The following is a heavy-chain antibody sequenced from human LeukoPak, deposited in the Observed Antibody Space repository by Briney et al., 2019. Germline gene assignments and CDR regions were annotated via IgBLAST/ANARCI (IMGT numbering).Heavy chain of an antibody. Sequence: PGRSLRLSCAASGFTFSTYEMHWVRQAPGKGLEWVAVISSDGSSKYYTDSVEGRFTLSRDNSKNTLYLQVNSLGAEDTAVYYCARDRDCSSTTCFNAFDIWGQGTMVTVSS. CDR1: GFTFSTYE. CDR2: ISSDGSSK. CDR3: ARDRDCSSTTCFNAFDI. V-gene: IGHV3-30*04. J-gene: IGHJ3*02. D-gene: IGHD2-2*01.